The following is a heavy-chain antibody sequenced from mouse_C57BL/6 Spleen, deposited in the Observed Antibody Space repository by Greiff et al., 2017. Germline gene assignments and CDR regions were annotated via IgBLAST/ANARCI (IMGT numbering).Heavy chain of an antibody. D-gene: IGHD1-1*01. J-gene: IGHJ2*01. V-gene: IGHV1-53*01. CDR2: INPSNGGT. Sequence: QVQLQQPGTELVKPGASVKLSCKASGYTFTSYWMHWVKQRPGQGLEWIGNINPSNGGTNYNEKFKSKATLTVDKSSSTAYMQLNSLTSEDSAVYNCARSGYGSSYDYWGQGTTLTVSS. CDR3: ARSGYGSSYDY. CDR1: GYTFTSYW.